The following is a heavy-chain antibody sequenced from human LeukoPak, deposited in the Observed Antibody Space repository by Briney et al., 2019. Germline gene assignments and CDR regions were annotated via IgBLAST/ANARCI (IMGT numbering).Heavy chain of an antibody. CDR3: AREPRDYYDSSGYTM. CDR2: INPNSGGT. V-gene: IGHV1-2*02. Sequence: ASVKVSCKASGYTFTGYYMHWVRQAPGQGLEWMGWINPNSGGTNYAQKFQGRATMTRDTSISTAYMELSRLRSDDTAVYYCAREPRDYYDSSGYTMWGQGTLVTVSS. J-gene: IGHJ4*02. CDR1: GYTFTGYY. D-gene: IGHD3-22*01.